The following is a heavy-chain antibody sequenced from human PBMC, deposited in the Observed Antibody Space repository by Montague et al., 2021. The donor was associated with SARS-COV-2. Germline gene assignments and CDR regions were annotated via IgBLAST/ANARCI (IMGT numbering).Heavy chain of an antibody. CDR2: IGPDGRDK. D-gene: IGHD5-24*01. V-gene: IGHV3-7*01. CDR3: TGGGYNAY. Sequence: SLRLSCAVSGFTFSNFWMTWVCRTPGKGLEWVANIGPDGRDKYYMDSVKGRFTISRDNAKNSLYLQINSLRAEDSAVYYCTGGGYNAYWGPGTLLTVSS. CDR1: GFTFSNFW. J-gene: IGHJ4*02.